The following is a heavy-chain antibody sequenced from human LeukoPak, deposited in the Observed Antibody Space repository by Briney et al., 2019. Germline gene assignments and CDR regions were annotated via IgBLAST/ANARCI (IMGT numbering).Heavy chain of an antibody. CDR1: GFTFNNYG. V-gene: IGHV3-48*02. CDR3: ASSGSYRFDY. D-gene: IGHD1-26*01. J-gene: IGHJ4*02. CDR2: ITASGTAM. Sequence: PGGSLRLSCAASGFTFNNYGMHWVRQAPGKGLEWVSHITASGTAMFYADSVKGRFTISRDNAKNSLYLQMNSLRDEDTAVYYCASSGSYRFDYWGQGTLVTVSS.